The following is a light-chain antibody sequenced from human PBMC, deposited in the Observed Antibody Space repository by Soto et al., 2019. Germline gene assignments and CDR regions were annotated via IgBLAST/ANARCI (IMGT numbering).Light chain of an antibody. V-gene: IGLV1-40*01. Sequence: VLTQPHSVSGAPGQRVTISCTGSSSNIGAGYDVHWYQQLPGTAPKLLIYDNNNRPSGVPDRFSGSKSGTSASLAITGLQAEDEADYYCQSFDSSLTGWVFGTGTKVTVL. J-gene: IGLJ1*01. CDR2: DNN. CDR3: QSFDSSLTGWV. CDR1: SSNIGAGYD.